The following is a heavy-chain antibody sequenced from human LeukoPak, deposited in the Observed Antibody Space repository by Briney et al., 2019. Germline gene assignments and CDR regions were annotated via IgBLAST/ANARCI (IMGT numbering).Heavy chain of an antibody. J-gene: IGHJ5*02. Sequence: GESLKISCKGSGYSFTSYWIGWVRQMPGKGLEWMGIIYPGDSDTRYSPSFQGQVTISADKSISTAYLQWSSLKASDPAMYYCARIYYYDRVDNYTGWFAPGAREPWSPSPQ. D-gene: IGHD3-22*01. V-gene: IGHV5-51*01. CDR3: ARIYYYDRVDNYTGWFAP. CDR1: GYSFTSYW. CDR2: IYPGDSDT.